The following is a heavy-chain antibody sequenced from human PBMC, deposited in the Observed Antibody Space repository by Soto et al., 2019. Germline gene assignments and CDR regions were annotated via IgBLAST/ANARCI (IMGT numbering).Heavy chain of an antibody. CDR2: INAGNGNT. CDR1: GYTFTSYA. Sequence: QVQLVQSGAEEKKPGASVKVSCKASGYTFTSYAMHWVRQAPGQRLEWMGWINAGNGNTKYSQKFQGRVTITRDTSGSNGYMGLRRLKSEDTAVYFCARHGSGWEYWGQGTLVTVSS. V-gene: IGHV1-3*05. CDR3: ARHGSGWEY. D-gene: IGHD6-19*01. J-gene: IGHJ4*02.